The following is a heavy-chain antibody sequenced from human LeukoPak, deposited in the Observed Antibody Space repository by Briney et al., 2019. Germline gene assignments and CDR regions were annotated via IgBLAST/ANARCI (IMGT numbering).Heavy chain of an antibody. CDR1: GFTFSSYS. CDR2: ISSSSSYI. D-gene: IGHD5-12*01. CDR3: ASHSGYDIQKRDY. J-gene: IGHJ4*02. V-gene: IGHV3-21*01. Sequence: GGSLRLSCAASGFTFSSYSMNWVRQAPGKGLEWVSSISSSSSYIYYADSVKGRFTISRDNAKNSLYLQMNSLRAEDTAVYYCASHSGYDIQKRDYWSQGTLVTVSS.